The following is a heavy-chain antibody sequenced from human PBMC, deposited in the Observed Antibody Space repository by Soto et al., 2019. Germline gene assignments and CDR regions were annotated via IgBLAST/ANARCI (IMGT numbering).Heavy chain of an antibody. V-gene: IGHV3-49*03. CDR3: TRDGTDSSVWYRFHYGMDV. CDR2: IRSKAYGGTT. J-gene: IGHJ6*02. Sequence: GSLRLSCTASGFTFCDYAMSCFRHSPFKWLEWVGFIRSKAYGGTTEYAASVKGRFTISRDDSKSIAYLQMNSLKTEDTAVYYCTRDGTDSSVWYRFHYGMDVWGQGTTVTVSS. D-gene: IGHD6-19*01. CDR1: GFTFCDYA.